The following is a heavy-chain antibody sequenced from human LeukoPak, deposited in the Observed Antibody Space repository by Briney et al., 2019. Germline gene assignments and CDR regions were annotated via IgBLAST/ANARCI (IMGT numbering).Heavy chain of an antibody. D-gene: IGHD4-17*01. V-gene: IGHV3-30*02. Sequence: PGGSLRLSCAASIFSFSTFGFHWVRQAPGKGLEWVAFIPYDGSDKYYADSVEGRFTVSRDNSKNTLYLHMNSLRVEDTAVYCCAKGLGDYDDFRLGFWGQGTLVTVSS. CDR3: AKGLGDYDDFRLGF. CDR1: IFSFSTFG. J-gene: IGHJ4*02. CDR2: IPYDGSDK.